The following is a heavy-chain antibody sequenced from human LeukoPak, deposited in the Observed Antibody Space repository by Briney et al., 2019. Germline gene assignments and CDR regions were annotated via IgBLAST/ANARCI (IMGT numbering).Heavy chain of an antibody. V-gene: IGHV1-2*02. CDR3: ARGHYDSSGYYY. CDR2: INPNSGGT. CDR1: GYTFTCYY. D-gene: IGHD3-22*01. Sequence: ASVKVSCKASGYTFTCYYMHWVRHAPGQGLEWMGWINPNSGGTNYAQKFQGRVTMTRDTSISTAYMELSRLRSDDTAVYYCARGHYDSSGYYYWGQGTLVTVSS. J-gene: IGHJ4*02.